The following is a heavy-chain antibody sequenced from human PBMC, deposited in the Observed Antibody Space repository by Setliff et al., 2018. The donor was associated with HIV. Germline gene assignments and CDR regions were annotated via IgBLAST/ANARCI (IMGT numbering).Heavy chain of an antibody. V-gene: IGHV4-34*01. CDR3: ASPRSLLVWYDAFDI. Sequence: SETLSLTCAVYGESFSGYYWSWIRQPPGKGLEWIGEINHTGGTNYHPSLKSRVTMSVDASKNHFSLKLTSVTAADTAVYYCASPRSLLVWYDAFDIWGQGTMVTVSS. D-gene: IGHD3-16*01. CDR2: INHTGGT. CDR1: GESFSGYY. J-gene: IGHJ3*02.